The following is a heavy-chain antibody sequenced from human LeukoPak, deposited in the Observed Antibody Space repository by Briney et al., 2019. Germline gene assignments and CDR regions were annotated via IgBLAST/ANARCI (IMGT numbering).Heavy chain of an antibody. CDR2: IHPDSGGT. V-gene: IGHV1-2*02. J-gene: IGHJ4*02. CDR3: ARAPVGSLYYFDY. CDR1: GFTLTGYY. D-gene: IGHD1-26*01. Sequence: GASVKVSCKASGFTLTGYYIHWVRQAPGQGLEWMGWIHPDSGGTNYAQKFQGRVTLTSDTSISTAYMELSSLKSDDTAVYSCARAPVGSLYYFDYWGQGALVTVSS.